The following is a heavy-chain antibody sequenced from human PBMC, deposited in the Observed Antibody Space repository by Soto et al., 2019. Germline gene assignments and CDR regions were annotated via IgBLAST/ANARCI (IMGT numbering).Heavy chain of an antibody. CDR3: ARVWGGAFDI. Sequence: SETLSLTCTVSGGSISSYYWSWIRQPPGKGLEWIGYIYYSGSTKYNPSLKSRVTISVDTSKNQFSLKLSSVTAADTAVYYCARVWGGAFDIWGQGTMVTVSS. CDR1: GGSISSYY. J-gene: IGHJ3*02. D-gene: IGHD3-10*01. V-gene: IGHV4-59*01. CDR2: IYYSGST.